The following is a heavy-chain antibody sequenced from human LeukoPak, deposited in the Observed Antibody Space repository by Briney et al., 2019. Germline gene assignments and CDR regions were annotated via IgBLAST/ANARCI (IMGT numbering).Heavy chain of an antibody. V-gene: IGHV3-23*01. CDR2: ISGSGGST. CDR3: AKDHYYDSSGSADY. J-gene: IGHJ4*02. Sequence: HLGGSLRLSCAASGFTFSSYAVSWVRQAPGKGLEWVSAISGSGGSTYYADSVKGRFTISRDNSKNTLYLQMNSLRAEDTAVYYCAKDHYYDSSGSADYWGQGTLVTVSS. CDR1: GFTFSSYA. D-gene: IGHD3-22*01.